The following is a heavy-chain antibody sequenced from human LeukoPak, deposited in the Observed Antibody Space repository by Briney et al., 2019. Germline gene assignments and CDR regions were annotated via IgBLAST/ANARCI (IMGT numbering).Heavy chain of an antibody. CDR2: ISRDGTST. Sequence: GGSLRLSCTASGFTFDDYAMHWVRQAPGRGLEWLSLISRDGTSTYYADSVKGRFTVSRDNSKTSQYLQMSSPKADDTAFYYCARGRFGEFSKSLDFWGQGTLVTVSS. V-gene: IGHV3-43*02. CDR1: GFTFDDYA. CDR3: ARGRFGEFSKSLDF. D-gene: IGHD3-10*01. J-gene: IGHJ4*02.